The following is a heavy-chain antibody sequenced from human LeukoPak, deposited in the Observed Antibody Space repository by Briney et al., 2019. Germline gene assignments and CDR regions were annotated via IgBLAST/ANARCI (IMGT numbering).Heavy chain of an antibody. CDR1: GFTFSSYW. CDR2: IEPDGSEK. V-gene: IGHV3-7*04. CDR3: ARGGRFRTFDY. J-gene: IGHJ4*02. D-gene: IGHD2-15*01. Sequence: GGSLRLPCAASGFTFSSYWMSWVRQAPGKGLEWVANIEPDGSEKYYVDSVKGRFTISRDNAKNSLYLQMNGLRAGDTAVYFCARGGRFRTFDYWGQGTLVTVSS.